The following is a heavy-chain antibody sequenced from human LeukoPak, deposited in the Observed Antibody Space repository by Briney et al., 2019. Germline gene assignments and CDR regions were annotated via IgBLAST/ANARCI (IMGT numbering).Heavy chain of an antibody. CDR3: ARVRNRWIQLWLFNY. J-gene: IGHJ4*02. CDR1: GYTFTGYY. V-gene: IGHV1-2*06. Sequence: ASVKVSCKASGYTFTGYYMHWVRQAPGQGLEWMGRINPNSGGTNYAQKFQGRVTMTRDTSISTAYMELSRLRSDDTAVYYCARVRNRWIQLWLFNYWGQGTLVTVTS. CDR2: INPNSGGT. D-gene: IGHD5-18*01.